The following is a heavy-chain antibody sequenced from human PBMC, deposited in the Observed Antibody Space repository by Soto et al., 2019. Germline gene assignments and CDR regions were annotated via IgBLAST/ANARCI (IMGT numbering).Heavy chain of an antibody. Sequence: GGSLRLSCAASGFTFSSYDMHWVRQATGKGLEWVSAIGTAGDTYYPGSVKGRFTISRENAKNSLYLQMNSLRAEDTAVYYCARRSTVTTLYYYYGMDVWGQGATVTVSS. D-gene: IGHD4-17*01. J-gene: IGHJ6*02. V-gene: IGHV3-13*01. CDR3: ARRSTVTTLYYYYGMDV. CDR2: IGTAGDT. CDR1: GFTFSSYD.